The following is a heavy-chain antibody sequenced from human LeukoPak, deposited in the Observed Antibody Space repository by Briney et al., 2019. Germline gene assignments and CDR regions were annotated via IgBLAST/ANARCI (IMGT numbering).Heavy chain of an antibody. J-gene: IGHJ4*02. CDR1: GFTFSSYA. CDR3: AKGESGYSSSWYDY. CDR2: ISGSGGST. Sequence: PGGSLRLSCAASGFTFSSYAMSWVRQAPGKGLEWVSAISGSGGSTYYADSVKGRFTISRDNSKNTLHLQMNSLRAEDTAVYYCAKGESGYSSSWYDYWGQGTLVTVSS. D-gene: IGHD6-13*01. V-gene: IGHV3-23*01.